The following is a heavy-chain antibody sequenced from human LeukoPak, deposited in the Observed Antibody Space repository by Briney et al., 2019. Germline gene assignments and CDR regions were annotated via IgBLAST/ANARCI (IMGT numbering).Heavy chain of an antibody. Sequence: PGGSLRLSCVASGLTFSSYAMSWVRQAPGKGLEWVSVISGSGDSTNYADSVKGRFTISRDNSKNTLYLQMNSLRAEDTAVYYCARDGPLQLRYYYYYGMDVWGQGTTVTVSS. CDR3: ARDGPLQLRYYYYYGMDV. D-gene: IGHD5-24*01. CDR2: ISGSGDST. J-gene: IGHJ6*02. V-gene: IGHV3-23*01. CDR1: GLTFSSYA.